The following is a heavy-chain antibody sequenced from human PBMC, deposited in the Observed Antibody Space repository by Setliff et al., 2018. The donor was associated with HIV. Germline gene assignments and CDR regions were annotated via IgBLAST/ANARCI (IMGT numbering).Heavy chain of an antibody. D-gene: IGHD3-10*01. Sequence: GGSLRLSCAGSGFTFNKARMTWVRQAPGKGLEWVGHIKRQADGATTDYGAPVKGRFTISRDDSDNTLYLQMSSLKTEDTAEYYCASDRVDGSENYYNAFDIWGQGTMVTVSS. CDR3: ASDRVDGSENYYNAFDI. V-gene: IGHV3-15*01. J-gene: IGHJ3*02. CDR1: GFTFNKAR. CDR2: IKRQADGATT.